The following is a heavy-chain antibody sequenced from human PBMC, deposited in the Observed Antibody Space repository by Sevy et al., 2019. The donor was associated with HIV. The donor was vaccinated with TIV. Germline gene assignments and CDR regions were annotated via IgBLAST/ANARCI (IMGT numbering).Heavy chain of an antibody. CDR2: IWYDGSNK. V-gene: IGHV3-33*01. CDR1: GFTFSSSG. CDR3: ARDPYTAEGY. Sequence: GGSLRLSCAASGFTFSSSGMHWVRQAPGKGLEWVALIWYDGSNKYYAGSVKGRFTISRDNSKNTLYLQMNSLRAEDTAVYYCARDPYTAEGYWGQGTLVTVSS. J-gene: IGHJ4*02. D-gene: IGHD5-18*01.